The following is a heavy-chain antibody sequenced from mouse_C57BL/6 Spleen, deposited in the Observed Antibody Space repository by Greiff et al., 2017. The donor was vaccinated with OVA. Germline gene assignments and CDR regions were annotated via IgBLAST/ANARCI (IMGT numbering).Heavy chain of an antibody. J-gene: IGHJ1*03. V-gene: IGHV5-16*01. Sequence: EVQVVESEGGLVQPGSSMKLSCTASGFTFSDYYMAWVRQVPEKGLEWVANINYDGSSTYYLDSLKSRFIISRDNAKNILYLQMSSLKSEDTATYYCARDENWYFDVWGTGTTVTVSS. CDR1: GFTFSDYY. CDR3: ARDENWYFDV. CDR2: INYDGSST.